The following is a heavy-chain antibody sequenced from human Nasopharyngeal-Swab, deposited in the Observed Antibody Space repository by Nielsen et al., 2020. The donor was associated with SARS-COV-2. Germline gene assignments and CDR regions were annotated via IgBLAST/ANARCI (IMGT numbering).Heavy chain of an antibody. D-gene: IGHD6-13*01. J-gene: IGHJ4*02. CDR1: GFTFSSYG. CDR3: AREFRRYSSSWPFDY. CDR2: IWYDGSNK. Sequence: GASLQISCAASGFTFSSYGMHWARQAPGKGLEWVAVIWYDGSNKYYADSVKGRFTISRDNSKNTLYLQMNSLRAEDTAVYYCAREFRRYSSSWPFDYWGQGTLVTVSS. V-gene: IGHV3-33*01.